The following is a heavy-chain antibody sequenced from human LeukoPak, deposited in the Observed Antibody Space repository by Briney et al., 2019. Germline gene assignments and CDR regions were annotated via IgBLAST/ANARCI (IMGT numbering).Heavy chain of an antibody. CDR1: GYTFTSYY. Sequence: GASVKVSCKASGYTFTSYYIHWVRQAPGQGLEWMGIIRPSGGRASYPQNFQGRVTMTKDMSASTVHMELSSLTSEDTAMYYCAREPPEPLRFDYWGQGAPVTVSS. CDR2: IRPSGGRA. J-gene: IGHJ4*02. V-gene: IGHV1-46*01. CDR3: AREPPEPLRFDY.